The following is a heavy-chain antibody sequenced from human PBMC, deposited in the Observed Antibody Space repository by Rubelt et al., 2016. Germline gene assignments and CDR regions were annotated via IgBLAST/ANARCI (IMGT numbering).Heavy chain of an antibody. CDR1: GFTFSSYA. D-gene: IGHD3-10*01. J-gene: IGHJ6*02. CDR2: IRGSGGST. CDR3: AKGGVESYSGSGSYPDV. Sequence: EVQLLESGGGLVQPGGSLRLSCAASGFTFSSYAMSWVRQAPGKGLEWVPAIRGSGGSTYYADSVKGRSTTSRDNSHNTLYLQMTSLGAEETAVYYCAKGGVESYSGSGSYPDVWGQGTTVTVSS. V-gene: IGHV3-23*01.